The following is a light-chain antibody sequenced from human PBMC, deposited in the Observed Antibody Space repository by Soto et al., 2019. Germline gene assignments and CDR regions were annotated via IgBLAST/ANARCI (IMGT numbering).Light chain of an antibody. CDR1: SSNIGSNY. CDR2: RNN. CDR3: AAWDDSLSGHVV. Sequence: SVLTQPPSAYGTPGQRVTISCSGSSSNIGSNYVFWYQQLPGTAPKLLIYRNNQRPSGVPDRFSGSKSGTSASLAISGLRSEDEADYYCAAWDDSLSGHVVFGGGTKLTVL. J-gene: IGLJ2*01. V-gene: IGLV1-47*01.